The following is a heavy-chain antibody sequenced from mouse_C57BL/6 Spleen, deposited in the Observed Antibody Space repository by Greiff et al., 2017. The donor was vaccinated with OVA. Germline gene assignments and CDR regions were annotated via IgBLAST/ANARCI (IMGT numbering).Heavy chain of an antibody. CDR3: SRPGNWDEGFAY. J-gene: IGHJ3*01. CDR1: GYTFTSYW. Sequence: VQLQQPGTELVKPGASVKLSCKASGYTFTSYWMHWVKQRPGQGLEWIGNINPGNGGTNYTEKFKSKATLTVDKSSSTAYMQLSSLTSEDSAVYYCSRPGNWDEGFAYWGQGTLVTVSA. CDR2: INPGNGGT. V-gene: IGHV1-53*01. D-gene: IGHD4-1*01.